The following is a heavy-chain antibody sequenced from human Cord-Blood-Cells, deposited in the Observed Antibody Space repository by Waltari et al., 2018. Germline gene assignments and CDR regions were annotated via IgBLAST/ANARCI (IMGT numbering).Heavy chain of an antibody. V-gene: IGHV1-69*01. CDR1: GGTFSSYA. D-gene: IGHD3-16*01. Sequence: QVQLVQSGAEVKKPGPSVRVSCKASGGTFSSYAISWVRQAPGQGLEWLGGIIPIFGTANYAQKFQGRVTITADESTSTAYMELSSLRSEDTAVYYCATGLRLGEHSFDYWGQGTLVTVSS. CDR3: ATGLRLGEHSFDY. J-gene: IGHJ4*02. CDR2: IIPIFGTA.